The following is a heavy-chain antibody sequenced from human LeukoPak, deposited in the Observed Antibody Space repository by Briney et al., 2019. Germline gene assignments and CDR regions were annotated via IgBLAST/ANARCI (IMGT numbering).Heavy chain of an antibody. V-gene: IGHV1-69*13. CDR3: ARDVRTTGTTWAPYY. CDR1: GGTFSSYA. J-gene: IGHJ4*02. Sequence: GASVKVSCKASGGTFSSYAISWVRQAPGQGLEWMGGIIPIFDTANYAQKFQGRVTITADESTSTAYMELSSLRSEDTAVYYCARDVRTTGTTWAPYYWGQGTLVTVSS. D-gene: IGHD1-1*01. CDR2: IIPIFDTA.